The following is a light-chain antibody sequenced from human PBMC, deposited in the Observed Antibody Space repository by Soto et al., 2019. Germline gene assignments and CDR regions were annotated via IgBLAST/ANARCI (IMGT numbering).Light chain of an antibody. CDR1: QSVSSY. J-gene: IGKJ4*01. CDR2: DAS. V-gene: IGKV3-11*01. CDR3: HHRSSWPPRVT. Sequence: EVVLTQSPATLSLSPGERATLSCRASQSVSSYLAWYQQKPGQAPGLLIYDASTRATDIPARFSGSGSGTYFTLIVGSLEPEDFAVYYCHHRSSWPPRVTFGGGTSVQIK.